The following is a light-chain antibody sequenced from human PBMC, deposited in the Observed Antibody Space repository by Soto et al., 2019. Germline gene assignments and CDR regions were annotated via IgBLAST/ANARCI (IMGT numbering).Light chain of an antibody. CDR1: QGISSY. V-gene: IGKV1-8*01. Sequence: AIRMTQSPSSLSASTGDRVTITCRASQGISSYLAWYQQKPGKAPKLLIYAASTLQSGVPSRFSGSGSGTVFTFTITCLRFEALELYFCKHYYSYPPYTFGQGTKVEIK. CDR3: KHYYSYPPYT. CDR2: AAS. J-gene: IGKJ2*01.